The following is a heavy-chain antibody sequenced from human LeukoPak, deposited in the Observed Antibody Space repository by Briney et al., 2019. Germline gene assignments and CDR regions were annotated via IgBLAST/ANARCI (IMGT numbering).Heavy chain of an antibody. D-gene: IGHD3-10*01. CDR2: ITGSGGST. V-gene: IGHV3-23*01. CDR1: GFTFSNYG. CDR3: ATDYYVSGSYYRLFY. Sequence: GGSLRLSCAASGFTFSNYGLSWVRQAPGKGLEWVSGITGSGGSTYYADSVKGRFTISRDNSKNTLYLQMNSLRAEDTAIYYCATDYYVSGSYYRLFYWGQGTLVTVSS. J-gene: IGHJ4*02.